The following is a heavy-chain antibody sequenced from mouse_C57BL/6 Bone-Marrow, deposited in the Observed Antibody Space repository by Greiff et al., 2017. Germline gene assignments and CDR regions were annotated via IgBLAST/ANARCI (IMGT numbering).Heavy chain of an antibody. D-gene: IGHD1-1*01. CDR1: GFSLTSYG. V-gene: IGHV2-2*01. J-gene: IGHJ1*03. CDR3: ARNLITTVVAPSYWYFDV. Sequence: QVQLQQSGPGLVQPSQSLSITCTVSGFSLTSYGVHWVRQSPGKGLEWLGVIWSGGSTDYNAAFISRLSISKDNSKSQVFFKMNSLQADDTAIYYCARNLITTVVAPSYWYFDVWGTGTTVTVSS. CDR2: IWSGGST.